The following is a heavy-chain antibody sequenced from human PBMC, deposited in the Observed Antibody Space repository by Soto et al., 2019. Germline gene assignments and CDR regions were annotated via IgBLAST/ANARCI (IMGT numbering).Heavy chain of an antibody. Sequence: HVYLVESGGGVVQPGTSLRLSCAASGFTFTDYGLHWVRQAPGKGLEWVAVISYDGGNKYYADSVKGRFTISRYNSKSTLYLQMGRLRAEDAAVYPCAKDYGAPLGEVALWGQGTPVTVSS. J-gene: IGHJ4*03. V-gene: IGHV3-30*18. CDR1: GFTFTDYG. CDR2: ISYDGGNK. CDR3: AKDYGAPLGEVAL. D-gene: IGHD4-17*01.